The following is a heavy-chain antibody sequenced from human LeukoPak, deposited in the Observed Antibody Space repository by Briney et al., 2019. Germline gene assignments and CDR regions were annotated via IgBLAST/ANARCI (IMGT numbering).Heavy chain of an antibody. D-gene: IGHD1-26*01. V-gene: IGHV3-48*01. CDR1: GFTFSDYS. CDR2: ISSSRSDI. CDR3: ARVKGEGAHFDY. J-gene: IGHJ4*02. Sequence: GGSLRLSCAASGFTFSDYSMNWVRQAPGKGLEWISYISSSRSDIYYADSVKGRFTVSRDNVRNSLHLQMNSLRVEDTAVYFCARVKGEGAHFDYWGQGTLVTVST.